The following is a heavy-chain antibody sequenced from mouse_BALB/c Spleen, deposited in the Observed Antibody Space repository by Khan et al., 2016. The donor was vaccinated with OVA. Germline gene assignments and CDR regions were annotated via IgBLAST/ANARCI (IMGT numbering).Heavy chain of an antibody. J-gene: IGHJ2*01. V-gene: IGHV3-2*02. Sequence: EVQLQESGPGLVKPSQSLSLTCTVTGYSITSDYAWNWIRQFPGNKLEWMGYISYSGDTAYNPSLKSRISITRDTSKNQFFLQLNSVTTEDTATYYFASMILYYYCSNFEGYSFDYWGQVTTLTVSS. CDR3: ASMILYYYCSNFEGYSFDY. D-gene: IGHD1-1*01. CDR2: ISYSGDT. CDR1: GYSITSDYA.